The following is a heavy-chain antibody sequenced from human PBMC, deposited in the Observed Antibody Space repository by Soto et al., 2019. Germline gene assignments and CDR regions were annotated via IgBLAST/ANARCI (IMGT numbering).Heavy chain of an antibody. J-gene: IGHJ4*02. D-gene: IGHD3-16*02. V-gene: IGHV4-59*01. Sequence: KTSETLSLTCTVSGGSISSYYWSWIRQPPGKGLEWIGYIYYSGSTNYNPSLKSRVTISVDTSKNQFSLKLSSVTAADTAVYYCARGGYDYVWGSYRPYYFDYWGQGTLVTVSS. CDR3: ARGGYDYVWGSYRPYYFDY. CDR1: GGSISSYY. CDR2: IYYSGST.